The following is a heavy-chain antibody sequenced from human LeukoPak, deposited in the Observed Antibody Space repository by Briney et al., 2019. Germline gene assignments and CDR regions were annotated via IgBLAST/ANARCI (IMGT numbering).Heavy chain of an antibody. CDR2: IYYSGST. CDR1: GGSISSYD. CDR3: ARVGPRVGAIDF. V-gene: IGHV4-59*01. D-gene: IGHD1-26*01. J-gene: IGHJ4*01. Sequence: SETLSLTCTVSGGSISSYDWSWIRQPPGKGLEWIGYIYYSGSTNYNPSLKSRVTISVDTSKNQFSLKLSSVTAADTAVYYCARVGPRVGAIDFWGQGTLVTVSS.